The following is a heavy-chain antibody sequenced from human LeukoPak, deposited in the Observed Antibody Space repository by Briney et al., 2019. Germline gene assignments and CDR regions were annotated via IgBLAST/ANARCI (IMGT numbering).Heavy chain of an antibody. V-gene: IGHV4-59*08. J-gene: IGHJ4*02. D-gene: IGHD2-21*01. CDR1: GGSISRYY. CDR2: IYSSGST. Sequence: PSETLSLTCTVSGGSISRYYWGWIRQPPGKGLEWIGYIYSSGSTNYNPSLKSRVNISVDTSKNQFSLKLSSVTAADTAVYYCAGHLRVVGGLDYWGQGTLVTVSS. CDR3: AGHLRVVGGLDY.